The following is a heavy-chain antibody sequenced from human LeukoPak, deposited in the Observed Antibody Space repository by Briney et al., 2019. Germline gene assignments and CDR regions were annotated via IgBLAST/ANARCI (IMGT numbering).Heavy chain of an antibody. CDR2: IIPIFGTA. Sequence: ASVKVSCKASGGTFSSYAISWVRQAPGQGLEWMGGIIPIFGTANYAQKFQGRVTITADESTSTAYMELSSLRSEDTAVYYCARLWGGWWSFDLWGRGTLVTVSS. D-gene: IGHD2-15*01. V-gene: IGHV1-69*13. CDR3: ARLWGGWWSFDL. CDR1: GGTFSSYA. J-gene: IGHJ2*01.